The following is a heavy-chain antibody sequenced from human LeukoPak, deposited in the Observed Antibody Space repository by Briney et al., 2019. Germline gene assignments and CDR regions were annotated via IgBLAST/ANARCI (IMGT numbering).Heavy chain of an antibody. D-gene: IGHD6-13*01. CDR3: AKQQLVRCFDY. Sequence: SETLSLTCTVSGGSITSSSYYWGWIRQPPGKGLEWVGSIFYSGSTYYNPSLKSRVTISVDTSKTQFSLKLSSVTAADTAVYYCAKQQLVRCFDYWGQGTLVTVSS. CDR1: GGSITSSSYY. J-gene: IGHJ4*02. CDR2: IFYSGST. V-gene: IGHV4-39*01.